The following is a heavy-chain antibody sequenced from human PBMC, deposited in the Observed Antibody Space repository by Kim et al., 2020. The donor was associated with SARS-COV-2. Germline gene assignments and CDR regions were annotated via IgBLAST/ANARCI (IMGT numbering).Heavy chain of an antibody. Sequence: SETLSLTCTVSGGSISGFFWSWVRQPPGKGLEYIGYASNSGSTNYNPSLKSRLTMSFDTSKNQFSLKLNSVTAADTAVYYCARHYGSGTFPLDYWGRGTLVTVSS. D-gene: IGHD3-10*01. J-gene: IGHJ4*02. CDR2: ASNSGST. CDR1: GGSISGFF. CDR3: ARHYGSGTFPLDY. V-gene: IGHV4-59*08.